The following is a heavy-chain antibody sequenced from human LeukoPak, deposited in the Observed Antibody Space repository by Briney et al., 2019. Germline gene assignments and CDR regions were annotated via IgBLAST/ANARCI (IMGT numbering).Heavy chain of an antibody. CDR2: IYHSGST. CDR3: ARQLWLRNWFDP. Sequence: PSETLSLTCAVSGYPISSGCYWGWIRQPPGKGLEWIGSIYHSGSTYYNPSLKSRVTISVDTSKNQFSLKLSSVTAADTAVYYCARQLWLRNWFDPWGQGTLVTVSS. V-gene: IGHV4-38-2*01. J-gene: IGHJ5*02. D-gene: IGHD5-18*01. CDR1: GYPISSGCY.